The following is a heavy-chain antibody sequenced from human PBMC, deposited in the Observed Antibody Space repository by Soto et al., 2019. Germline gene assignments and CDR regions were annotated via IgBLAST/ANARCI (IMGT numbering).Heavy chain of an antibody. Sequence: ESGPTLVNPTQTLTLTCTFSGFSLSTSGMRVSWIRQPPGKALEWLARIDWDDDKFYSTSLKTRLTISKDTSKNQVVLTMTNMDPVDTATYYCAREYYDFWSGATRYYGMDVWGQGTTVTVSS. J-gene: IGHJ6*02. V-gene: IGHV2-70*04. D-gene: IGHD3-3*01. CDR3: AREYYDFWSGATRYYGMDV. CDR2: IDWDDDK. CDR1: GFSLSTSGMR.